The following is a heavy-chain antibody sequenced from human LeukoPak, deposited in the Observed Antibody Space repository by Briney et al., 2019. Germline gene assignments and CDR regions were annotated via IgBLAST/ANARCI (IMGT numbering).Heavy chain of an antibody. CDR1: GFTFSSYA. D-gene: IGHD3-9*01. J-gene: IGHJ4*02. CDR2: ISGSGGST. CDR3: AREKEGRYFDWLLPGDYYFDY. V-gene: IGHV3-23*01. Sequence: GGSLRLSCAASGFTFSSYAMSWVRRAPGKGLEWVSAISGSGGSTYYADSVKGRFTISRDNSKNTLYLQMNSLRAEDTAVYYCAREKEGRYFDWLLPGDYYFDYWGQGTLVTVSS.